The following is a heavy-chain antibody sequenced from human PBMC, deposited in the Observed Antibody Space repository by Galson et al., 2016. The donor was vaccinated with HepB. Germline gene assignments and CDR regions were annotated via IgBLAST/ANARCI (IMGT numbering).Heavy chain of an antibody. CDR1: GFSVSRNY. CDR3: AKGYSSLRRFFDY. D-gene: IGHD1-26*01. V-gene: IGHV3-53*01. J-gene: IGHJ4*02. Sequence: LRLSCAASGFSVSRNYMGWVRQAPGKGLEWVSLIYSAGSTYYADSVQGRFIISRDNSKNTLYLQMNSLRVEDTAVYYCAKGYSSLRRFFDYWGRGILVTVSS. CDR2: IYSAGST.